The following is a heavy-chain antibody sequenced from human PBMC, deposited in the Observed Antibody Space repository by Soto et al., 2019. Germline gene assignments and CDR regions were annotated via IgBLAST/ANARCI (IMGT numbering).Heavy chain of an antibody. Sequence: QLQLQESGPGLVKPSETLSLTCSVSGGSISSKNYYWGWIRQPPGKGLEWIGIIYYSGTTYYNPFLRSRVIISVATSKNQFSLKLGSVTAADTAVYYCARRPSYYYDSSGFDPFDYWGQGTLVTVSS. D-gene: IGHD3-22*01. J-gene: IGHJ4*02. CDR2: IYYSGTT. V-gene: IGHV4-39*01. CDR1: GGSISSKNYY. CDR3: ARRPSYYYDSSGFDPFDY.